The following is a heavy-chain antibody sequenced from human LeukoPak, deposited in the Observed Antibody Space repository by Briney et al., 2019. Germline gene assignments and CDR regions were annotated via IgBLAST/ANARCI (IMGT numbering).Heavy chain of an antibody. CDR3: AKGMYYDFWSGYPDY. J-gene: IGHJ4*02. CDR1: GFTFSSYG. V-gene: IGHV3-30*02. Sequence: GGSLRLSCAASGFTFSSYGMHWVRQAPGKGLEWVAFIRYDGSNKYYADSVKGRFTISRDNSKNTLYLQMNSLRAEDTAVYYCAKGMYYDFWSGYPDYWGQGTLVTVSS. D-gene: IGHD3-3*01. CDR2: IRYDGSNK.